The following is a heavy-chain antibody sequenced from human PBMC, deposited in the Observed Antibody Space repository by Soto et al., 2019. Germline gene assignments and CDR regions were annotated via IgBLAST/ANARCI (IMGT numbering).Heavy chain of an antibody. V-gene: IGHV1-69*01. CDR1: GGTFSNDA. CDR2: IIPFFGTP. D-gene: IGHD2-21*02. J-gene: IGHJ4*02. CDR3: AREVVTETTLGYFDY. Sequence: QVHLVQSGPEVKQSGSSVRVSCTASGGTFSNDAISWVRQAPGQGLEWLGRIIPFFGTPDYSQTFRGRLTITADESTGTAYMELRSLRSDDTAVYYCAREVVTETTLGYFDYWGQGTLVTVAS.